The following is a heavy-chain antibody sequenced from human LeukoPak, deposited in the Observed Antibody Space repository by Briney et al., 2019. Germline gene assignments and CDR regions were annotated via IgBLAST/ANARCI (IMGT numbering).Heavy chain of an antibody. CDR3: ASTLGSGYSYGYEGGFDP. Sequence: ASVTVSCKASGYTFTGYCMHWVRQAPGQGLEWMGWINPNSGDTSYAQKFQGRVTMTRDMSTSTVYMELSSLRSEDTAVYYCASTLGSGYSYGYEGGFDPWGQGTLVTVSS. V-gene: IGHV1-2*02. D-gene: IGHD5-18*01. J-gene: IGHJ5*02. CDR2: INPNSGDT. CDR1: GYTFTGYC.